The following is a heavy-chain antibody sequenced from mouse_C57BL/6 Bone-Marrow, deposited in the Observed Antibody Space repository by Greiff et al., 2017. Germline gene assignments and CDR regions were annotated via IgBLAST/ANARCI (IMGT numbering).Heavy chain of an antibody. D-gene: IGHD3-1*01. CDR1: GFTFSSYA. Sequence: EVKLMDSGGGLVKPGGSLKLSCAASGFTFSSYAMSWVRQTPEKRLEWVATISDGGSYTYYPDNVKGRFTISRDNAKNNLYLQMSHLKSEDTAMYYCARDRVPDYWGQGTTLTVSS. V-gene: IGHV5-4*01. J-gene: IGHJ2*01. CDR3: ARDRVPDY. CDR2: ISDGGSYT.